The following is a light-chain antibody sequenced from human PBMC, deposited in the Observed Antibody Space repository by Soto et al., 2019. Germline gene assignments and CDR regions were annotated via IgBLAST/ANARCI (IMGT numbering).Light chain of an antibody. J-gene: IGKJ1*01. Sequence: IVRKQSAATLSVSPGQRATLSCRASQSVSSNLAWYQQQPGQAPRLLIYGASTRATGFPARFSGIGSGTEFTLTISSLQSEDFAVYYGQQYKNWPTWTFGQGTKVDIK. CDR3: QQYKNWPTWT. CDR1: QSVSSN. V-gene: IGKV3-15*01. CDR2: GAS.